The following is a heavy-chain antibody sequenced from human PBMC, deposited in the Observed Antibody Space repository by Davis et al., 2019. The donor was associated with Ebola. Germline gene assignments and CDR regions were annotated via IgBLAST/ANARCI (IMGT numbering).Heavy chain of an antibody. J-gene: IGHJ3*02. CDR2: IYPVDSDT. CDR1: GYTFTSYW. D-gene: IGHD2-21*02. CDR3: ARRGIVVVTAKDAFDI. V-gene: IGHV5-51*01. Sequence: GESLKISCESSGYTFTSYWIGWVRQMPAKGLEWMGIIYPVDSDTRYSPSFQGQVTISADKSISTAYLQWSSLKASDTAMYYCARRGIVVVTAKDAFDIWGQGTMVTVSS.